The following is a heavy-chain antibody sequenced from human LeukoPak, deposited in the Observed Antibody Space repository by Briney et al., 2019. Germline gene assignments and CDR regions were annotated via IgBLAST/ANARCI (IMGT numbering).Heavy chain of an antibody. CDR2: ISGSGGST. D-gene: IGHD3-22*01. CDR3: AKDLDSSGYYYYFDY. J-gene: IGHJ4*02. Sequence: GGSLRLSCAASGFTFSSYAMSWVRQAPGKGLEWVSAISGSGGSTYYADSVKGRFTISRDNSKNTLYLQMNSLRAEDTAVYCCAKDLDSSGYYYYFDYWGQGTLVTVSS. V-gene: IGHV3-23*01. CDR1: GFTFSSYA.